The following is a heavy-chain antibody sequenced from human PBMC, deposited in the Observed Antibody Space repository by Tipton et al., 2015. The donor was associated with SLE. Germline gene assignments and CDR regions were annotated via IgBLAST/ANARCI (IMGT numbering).Heavy chain of an antibody. CDR2: ITNNGNT. J-gene: IGHJ4*02. CDR1: GGSISGSNYY. CDR3: ARSRLWLIEYDY. V-gene: IGHV4-39*02. Sequence: TLSLTCTVSGGSISGSNYYWDWIRQPPGKGPEWIGRITNNGNTYYIPSLQSRVTMSVDTSKNHFSLNLRSVTAADTAVYYCARSRLWLIEYDYWGQGMLVTVSS. D-gene: IGHD2/OR15-2a*01.